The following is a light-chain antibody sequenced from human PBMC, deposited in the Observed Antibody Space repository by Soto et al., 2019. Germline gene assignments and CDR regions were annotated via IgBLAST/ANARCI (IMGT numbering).Light chain of an antibody. CDR3: QQNYMDPIT. V-gene: IGKV1-39*01. Sequence: DIQMTQSTSSISASLGNRVTITSRASQSISTYLNWYQKKPGKPPNLLIYDASRLQSGVPSRFSGSGGGTDFTLSLSSVQPEDFETYFCQQNYMDPITFGQGTRLEIK. CDR2: DAS. J-gene: IGKJ5*01. CDR1: QSISTY.